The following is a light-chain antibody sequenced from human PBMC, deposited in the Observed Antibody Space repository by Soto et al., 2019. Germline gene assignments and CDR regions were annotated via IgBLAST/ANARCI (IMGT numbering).Light chain of an antibody. CDR3: QLYGVSPKT. V-gene: IGKV3-20*01. CDR1: QTLTNTY. J-gene: IGKJ1*01. Sequence: EIVLTQSPGTLSLSPGERDTLSCRASQTLTNTYLAWYQQKPGQAPRLLIFDASTRATGIPDRFSGSGSGTDFTLTISRLEPEDFAVYCCQLYGVSPKTFGQGTNVEVK. CDR2: DAS.